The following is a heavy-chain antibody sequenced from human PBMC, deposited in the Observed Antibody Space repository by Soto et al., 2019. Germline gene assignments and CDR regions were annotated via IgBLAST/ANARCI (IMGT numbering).Heavy chain of an antibody. CDR2: ISYDGSNK. V-gene: IGHV3-30-3*01. D-gene: IGHD3-10*01. CDR1: GFTFSNYA. J-gene: IGHJ5*02. Sequence: SLRLSCAASGFTFSNYAMNWVRQAPGKGLEWVAVISYDGSNKYYADSVKGRFTISRDNSKNTLYLQMNSLRAEDTAVYYCARDMEADRRDYNWFDPWGQGTLVTVSS. CDR3: ARDMEADRRDYNWFDP.